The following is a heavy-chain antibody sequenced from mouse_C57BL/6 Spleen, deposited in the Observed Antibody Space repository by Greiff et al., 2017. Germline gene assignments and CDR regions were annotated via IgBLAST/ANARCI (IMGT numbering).Heavy chain of an antibody. D-gene: IGHD2-1*01. CDR2: IDPEDGDT. Sequence: EVQLQESGAELVRPGASVKLSCTASGFNFKDYYMHWVKQRPEQGLEWIGRIDPEDGDTEYAPTFQGKAPITADTSSNTAYLQLNSLTSEDAAVYYCLCYGTTAGLAYWGQGTLVTVSA. CDR3: LCYGTTAGLAY. J-gene: IGHJ3*01. V-gene: IGHV14-1*01. CDR1: GFNFKDYY.